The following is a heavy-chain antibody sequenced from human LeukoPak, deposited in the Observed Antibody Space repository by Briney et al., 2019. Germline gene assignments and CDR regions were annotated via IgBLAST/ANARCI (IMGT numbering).Heavy chain of an antibody. J-gene: IGHJ4*02. Sequence: GGSLRLSCAVSGFTFSDYWMSWVRQAPGKGLEWVANIKYHGSDEHYVDSVRGRFTISRDNAKNSLFLQMNSLRAEDTAVYYCARIGGSGTYWDYWGQGTLVTVSS. CDR1: GFTFSDYW. V-gene: IGHV3-7*01. D-gene: IGHD3-10*01. CDR2: IKYHGSDE. CDR3: ARIGGSGTYWDY.